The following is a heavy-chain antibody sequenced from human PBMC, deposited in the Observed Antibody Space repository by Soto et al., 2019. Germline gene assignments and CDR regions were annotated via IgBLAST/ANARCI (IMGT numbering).Heavy chain of an antibody. D-gene: IGHD6-19*01. CDR2: IWYDGSNI. V-gene: IGHV3-33*01. J-gene: IGHJ3*02. CDR3: ARARRSGWNVDAFDI. Sequence: ESGGGVVQPGRSLRLSCAASGFTFSNYGMRWVRQAPGKGLEWVAVIWYDGSNIDYADSVKGRFTISRDNSKNTLYLQMNSLRDEDTAVYYCARARRSGWNVDAFDIWCQGTMVTVSS. CDR1: GFTFSNYG.